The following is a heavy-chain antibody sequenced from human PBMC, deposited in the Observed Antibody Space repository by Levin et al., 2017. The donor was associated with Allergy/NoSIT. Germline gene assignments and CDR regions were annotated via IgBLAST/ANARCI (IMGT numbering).Heavy chain of an antibody. CDR1: GFTFSNAW. V-gene: IGHV3-15*01. J-gene: IGHJ4*02. Sequence: GGSLRLSCAASGFTFSNAWMSWVRQAPGKGLEWVGRIKSKTDGGTTDYAAPVKGRFTISRDDSKNTLYLQMNSLKTEDTAVYYCTTDPYPSYSGYDYSIDYWGQGTLVTVSS. CDR2: IKSKTDGGTT. D-gene: IGHD5-12*01. CDR3: TTDPYPSYSGYDYSIDY.